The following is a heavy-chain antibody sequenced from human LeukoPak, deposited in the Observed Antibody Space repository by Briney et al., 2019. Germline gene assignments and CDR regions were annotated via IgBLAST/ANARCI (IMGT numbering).Heavy chain of an antibody. V-gene: IGHV1-2*02. Sequence: ASVKVSCKASGYTFTGYYVHWVRQAPGQGLEWRGWSNPNSGDTNYAQKFQGRVTMTRDTSISTAYRELSRLRSDDTAVYYCARSGWFVRDSDYWGQGTLVTVSS. CDR2: SNPNSGDT. J-gene: IGHJ4*02. CDR3: ARSGWFVRDSDY. CDR1: GYTFTGYY. D-gene: IGHD6-13*01.